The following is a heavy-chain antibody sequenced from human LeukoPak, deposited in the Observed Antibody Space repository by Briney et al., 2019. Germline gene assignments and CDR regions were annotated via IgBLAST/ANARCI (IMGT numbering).Heavy chain of an antibody. D-gene: IGHD5-18*01. CDR2: IIPIFGTA. CDR3: AVRGYSYGYPMSGLDY. V-gene: IGHV1-69*06. J-gene: IGHJ4*02. Sequence: SVKVSCKASGGTFSSYAISWVRQAPGQGLEWMGGIIPIFGTANYAQKFQGRVTITADKSTSTAYMELSSLRSEGTAVYYCAVRGYSYGYPMSGLDYWGQGTLVTVSS. CDR1: GGTFSSYA.